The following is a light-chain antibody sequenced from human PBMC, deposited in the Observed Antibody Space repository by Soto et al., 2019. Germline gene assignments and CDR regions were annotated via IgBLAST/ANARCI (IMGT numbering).Light chain of an antibody. CDR3: QQYNSYSWT. J-gene: IGKJ1*01. CDR1: QSISRC. CDR2: DAS. V-gene: IGKV1-5*01. Sequence: DIQMTQSPSTLSASVGDRVTITCRASQSISRCLAWYQQKPGKAPKLLIYDASSLESGVPSRFSGSGSGTEFTLTISSLQPDDFATYYCQQYNSYSWTFGQGTKVDIK.